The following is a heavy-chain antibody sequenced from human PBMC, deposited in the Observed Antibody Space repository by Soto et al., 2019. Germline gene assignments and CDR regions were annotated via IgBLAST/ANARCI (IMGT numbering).Heavy chain of an antibody. V-gene: IGHV4-4*07. Sequence: SETLSLTCTVSGGSISDYFCNWIRQPAGKGLEWIGRIDNSGSTNYNPSLKSRITMSADTSRNQFSLKLNSVTAADTAVYYCARGGQDFWSGPFDYWGQGALVTVSS. CDR3: ARGGQDFWSGPFDY. CDR2: IDNSGST. D-gene: IGHD3-3*01. J-gene: IGHJ4*02. CDR1: GGSISDYF.